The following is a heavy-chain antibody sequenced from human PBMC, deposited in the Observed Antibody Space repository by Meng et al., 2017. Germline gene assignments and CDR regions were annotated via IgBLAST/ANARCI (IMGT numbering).Heavy chain of an antibody. CDR2: INHSGST. CDR1: GGSFSGDY. V-gene: IGHV4-34*01. Sequence: QVQRQQLGAGLLKPSDTLSPTCAVYGGSFSGDYWSWIRQPPGKGLEWIGEINHSGSTNYNPSLKSRVTISVDTSKNQFSLKLSSVTAADTAVYYCARVLDPVLVEFDYWGQGTLVTVSS. D-gene: IGHD3/OR15-3a*01. J-gene: IGHJ4*02. CDR3: ARVLDPVLVEFDY.